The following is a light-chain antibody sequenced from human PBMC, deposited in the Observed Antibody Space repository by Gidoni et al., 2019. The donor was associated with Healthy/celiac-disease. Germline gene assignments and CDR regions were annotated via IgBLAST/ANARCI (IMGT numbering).Light chain of an antibody. J-gene: IGKJ2*01. CDR3: QQYDNLPYT. Sequence: DIQMTQSPSSLSASVGDRVTITCQASQDISNYLNWYQQKPGKAPKLLIYDASNSETGVPSRLSGRGSGTDFTFTISSLQPEDIATYYCQQYDNLPYTFGQXTKLEIK. V-gene: IGKV1-33*01. CDR1: QDISNY. CDR2: DAS.